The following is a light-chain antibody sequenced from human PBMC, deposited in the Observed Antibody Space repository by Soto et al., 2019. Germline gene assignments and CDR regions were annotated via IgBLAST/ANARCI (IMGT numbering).Light chain of an antibody. J-gene: IGKJ1*01. CDR3: HHYGTAPRT. Sequence: EVVVTQSPGTLSLSPGERATLYCRASQSVTSNFLAWYQQKPGQAPRLLIYGASSRASGIPDRFSGSGSETDFTLTISRLEPEDFAVYYCHHYGTAPRTFGQGTKVDIK. CDR1: QSVTSNF. CDR2: GAS. V-gene: IGKV3-20*01.